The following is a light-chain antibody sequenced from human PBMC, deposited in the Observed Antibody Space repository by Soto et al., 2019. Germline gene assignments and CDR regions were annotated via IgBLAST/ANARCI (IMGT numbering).Light chain of an antibody. CDR3: QQSYSTLPLT. CDR1: ESISSY. CDR2: AAC. Sequence: DIQMTQSPSSLSASVGDRVTITCRASESISSYLNWYQQKPGKAPKLLIYAACSLQSGVPSRFSGSGSGTDFTLTISSLQPEDFATYYCQQSYSTLPLTFGGGTKVEIK. V-gene: IGKV1-39*01. J-gene: IGKJ4*01.